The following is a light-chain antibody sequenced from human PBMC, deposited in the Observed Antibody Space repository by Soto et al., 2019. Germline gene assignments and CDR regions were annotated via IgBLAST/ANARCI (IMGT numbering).Light chain of an antibody. CDR3: QQYGSSSGT. Sequence: EIVLTQSPGTLSLSPGERATLSCRASQSVSSSYLAWYQQKPGQAPRLLIYGTSSRATAIPDRFSGSGSGADFTLPISRLEPEVFAVYYGQQYGSSSGTFGQGPKV. CDR1: QSVSSSY. V-gene: IGKV3-20*01. J-gene: IGKJ1*01. CDR2: GTS.